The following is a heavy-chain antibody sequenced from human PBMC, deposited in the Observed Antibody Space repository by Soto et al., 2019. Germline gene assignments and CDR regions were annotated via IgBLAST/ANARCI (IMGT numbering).Heavy chain of an antibody. Sequence: LRLSCAAPGFTFSSYAMHWVRQAPGKGPEWVAVISYDGSNKYYADSVKGRFTISRDNSKNTLYLQMNSLRAEDTAVYYCARLGPGGIAVSYYFDYWGQGTLVTVSS. D-gene: IGHD6-19*01. J-gene: IGHJ4*02. CDR1: GFTFSSYA. CDR3: ARLGPGGIAVSYYFDY. V-gene: IGHV3-30-3*01. CDR2: ISYDGSNK.